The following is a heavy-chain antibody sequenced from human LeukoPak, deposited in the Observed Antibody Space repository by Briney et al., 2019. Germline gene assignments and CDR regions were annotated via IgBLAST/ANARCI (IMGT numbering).Heavy chain of an antibody. V-gene: IGHV3-7*01. CDR2: IKPEGSEK. D-gene: IGHD6-19*01. Sequence: GRSLRLSCAASGFTFSDYWMSWVRQAPGKGLEWVANIKPEGSEKFYVDSVKGRFTISRDNAKDSVSLQLNSLRVEDTAVYYCASHASGWFAWGQGTLVTVSS. CDR1: GFTFSDYW. J-gene: IGHJ5*02. CDR3: ASHASGWFA.